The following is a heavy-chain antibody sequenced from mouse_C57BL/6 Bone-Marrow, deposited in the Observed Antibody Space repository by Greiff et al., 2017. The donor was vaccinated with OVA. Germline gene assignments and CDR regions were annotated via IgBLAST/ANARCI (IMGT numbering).Heavy chain of an antibody. D-gene: IGHD2-3*01. CDR1: GYTFTSYW. Sequence: QVQLQQPGAELVMPGASVKLSCKASGYTFTSYWMHWVKQRPGQGLEWIGEIDPSDSYTNYNQKFKGKSTLTVDKSSSTAYMQLSSLTSEDSAVYYCARGLDGYYVWYFDVWGTGTTVTVSS. CDR3: ARGLDGYYVWYFDV. V-gene: IGHV1-69*01. CDR2: IDPSDSYT. J-gene: IGHJ1*03.